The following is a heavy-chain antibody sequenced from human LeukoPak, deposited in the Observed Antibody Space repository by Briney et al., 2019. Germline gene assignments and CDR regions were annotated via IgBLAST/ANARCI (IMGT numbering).Heavy chain of an antibody. CDR1: GYSFTSYW. V-gene: IGHV5-51*01. J-gene: IGHJ6*02. D-gene: IGHD3-10*01. CDR2: IYPGDSDT. Sequence: GESLKISCKGSGYSFTSYWIGWVRQMPGKGPEWMGIIYPGDSDTRYSPSFQGQVTISADKSISTAYLQWSSLKASDTAMYYCARLSLRGYGSGNYGMDVWGQGTTVTVSS. CDR3: ARLSLRGYGSGNYGMDV.